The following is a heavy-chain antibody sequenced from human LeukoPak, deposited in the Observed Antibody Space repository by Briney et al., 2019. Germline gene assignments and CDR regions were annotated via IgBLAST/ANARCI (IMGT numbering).Heavy chain of an antibody. CDR1: GYTFTGYY. CDR2: INPNSGGT. V-gene: IGHV1-2*02. J-gene: IGHJ4*02. Sequence: ASVKVSCKASGYTFTGYYMHWVRQAPGQGLEWMGWINPNSGGTNYAQKFQGRVTMTRDTSISTAYMELNRLRSDDTAVYYCARERVAAAGTYGGIDYWGQGTLVTVSS. CDR3: ARERVAAAGTYGGIDY. D-gene: IGHD6-13*01.